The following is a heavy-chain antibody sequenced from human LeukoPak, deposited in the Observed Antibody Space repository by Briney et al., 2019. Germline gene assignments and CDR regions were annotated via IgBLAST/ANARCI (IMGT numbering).Heavy chain of an antibody. Sequence: GGSLRLSCSASGITFSYSTMHWVRQAPGKGLEYVSGISTVGGNTYYGDSVKGRFTISRDNSKNTQYLQMGSLRPVDTAMYYFAKRGGSGWPDFDYWGQGTLLTVSS. CDR1: GITFSYST. CDR2: ISTVGGNT. V-gene: IGHV3-64D*09. D-gene: IGHD6-19*01. CDR3: AKRGGSGWPDFDY. J-gene: IGHJ4*02.